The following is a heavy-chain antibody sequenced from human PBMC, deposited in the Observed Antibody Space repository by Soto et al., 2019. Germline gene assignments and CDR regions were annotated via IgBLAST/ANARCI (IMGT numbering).Heavy chain of an antibody. D-gene: IGHD1-26*01. CDR2: ISSSGSTI. J-gene: IGHJ4*02. CDR3: ARQSQWELLDWYDY. Sequence: EVQLVESGGGLVQPGGSLRLSCATSGFTFSSYEMNWVRQAPGKGLEWVSYISSSGSTIYYAASVKGRFTISRDNAKTSLDLQMTSPRAEDTAVYYCARQSQWELLDWYDYWVQGTLVTVSS. CDR1: GFTFSSYE. V-gene: IGHV3-48*03.